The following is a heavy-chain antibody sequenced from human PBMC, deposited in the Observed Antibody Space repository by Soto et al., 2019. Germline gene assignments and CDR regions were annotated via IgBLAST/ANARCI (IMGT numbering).Heavy chain of an antibody. Sequence: ASVKVSCKASGGTFSSYAISWVRQSPGQGLEWMGGIIPIFGTANYAQKFQGRVTITADESTSTAYMELSSLRSEDTAVYYCARAAGTYYYDSSGYYVGQYWGQGTLVTVSS. V-gene: IGHV1-69*13. CDR3: ARAAGTYYYDSSGYYVGQY. D-gene: IGHD3-22*01. J-gene: IGHJ4*02. CDR2: IIPIFGTA. CDR1: GGTFSSYA.